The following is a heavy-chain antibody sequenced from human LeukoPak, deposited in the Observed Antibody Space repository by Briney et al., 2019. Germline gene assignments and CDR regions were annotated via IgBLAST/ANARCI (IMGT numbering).Heavy chain of an antibody. CDR1: GGSFIGYY. Sequence: RPSVTLSLTCAVHGGSFIGYYWSWIRQPPGKGLEWIGEINHSGSTNYNPSLKSRVTISVDTSKNQFSLKLSSVTAADTAVYYCARGRRGLKSFDYWGQGTLVTVSS. V-gene: IGHV4-34*01. J-gene: IGHJ4*02. CDR2: INHSGST. CDR3: ARGRRGLKSFDY. D-gene: IGHD3/OR15-3a*01.